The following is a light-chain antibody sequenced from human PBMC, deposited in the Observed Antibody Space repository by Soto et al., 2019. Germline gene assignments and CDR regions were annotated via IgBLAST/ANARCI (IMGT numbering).Light chain of an antibody. V-gene: IGKV1-5*03. CDR2: KAS. CDR3: QHYNNYPFT. CDR1: HTISSC. J-gene: IGKJ2*01. Sequence: DIQMTQSPSTLSASVGDRVTITCRAIHTISSCLAWYQQKPGKVPKLLIYKASSLESGVPSRFSGSGSGTEFTLTISSVEPDDFATYYCQHYNNYPFTFGQGTKVDIK.